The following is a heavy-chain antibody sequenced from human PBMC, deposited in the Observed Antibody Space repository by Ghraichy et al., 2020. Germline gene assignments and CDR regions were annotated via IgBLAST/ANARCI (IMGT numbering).Heavy chain of an antibody. CDR1: GFTFSSYS. J-gene: IGHJ6*02. Sequence: GGSLRLSCAASGFTFSSYSMNWVRQAPGKGLEWVSSISSSSSYIYYADSVKGRFTISRDNAKNSLYLQMNSLRAEDTAVYYCARDTYSNYVDYYYGMDVWGQGTTVTVSS. CDR3: ARDTYSNYVDYYYGMDV. D-gene: IGHD4-11*01. CDR2: ISSSSSYI. V-gene: IGHV3-21*01.